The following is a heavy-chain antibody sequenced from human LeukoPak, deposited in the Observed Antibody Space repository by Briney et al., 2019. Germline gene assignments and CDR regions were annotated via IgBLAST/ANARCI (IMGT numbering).Heavy chain of an antibody. Sequence: WASVKVSCKASGGTFSSYAISWVRQAPGQGLEWMGRIIPILGIANYAQKFQGRVTITADKSTSTAYMELSSLRSEDTAVYYCVTMVRGVILYWGQGTLVTVSS. CDR3: VTMVRGVILY. V-gene: IGHV1-69*04. D-gene: IGHD3-10*01. CDR2: IIPILGIA. CDR1: GGTFSSYA. J-gene: IGHJ4*02.